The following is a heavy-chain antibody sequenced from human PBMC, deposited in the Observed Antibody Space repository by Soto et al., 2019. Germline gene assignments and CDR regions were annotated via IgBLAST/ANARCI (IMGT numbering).Heavy chain of an antibody. CDR3: EGDWGPYWFDP. J-gene: IGHJ5*02. CDR2: IYHGGTT. Sequence: PSETLSLTCTVSGDSLSGGTKYWNWVRQPPGKDLEWIGYIYHGGTTKYNPSLKSRVTISQDTSKNQFSLEIHSVVPSDTAVYYCEGDWGPYWFDPWGQGTLVTVSS. V-gene: IGHV4-61*01. D-gene: IGHD3-16*01. CDR1: GDSLSGGTKY.